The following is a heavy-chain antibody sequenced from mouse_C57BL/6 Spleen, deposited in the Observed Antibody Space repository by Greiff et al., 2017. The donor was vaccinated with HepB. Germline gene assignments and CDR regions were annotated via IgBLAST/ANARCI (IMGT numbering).Heavy chain of an antibody. CDR3: ARSPCITTVVAFYAMDY. CDR1: GYTFTSYG. CDR2: IYPRSGNT. V-gene: IGHV1-81*01. D-gene: IGHD1-1*01. Sequence: QVQLKQSGAELARPGASVKLSCKASGYTFTSYGISWVKQRTGQGLEWIGEIYPRSGNTYYNEKFKGKATLTADKSSSTAYMELRSLTSEDSAVYVCARSPCITTVVAFYAMDYWGQGTSVTVSS. J-gene: IGHJ4*01.